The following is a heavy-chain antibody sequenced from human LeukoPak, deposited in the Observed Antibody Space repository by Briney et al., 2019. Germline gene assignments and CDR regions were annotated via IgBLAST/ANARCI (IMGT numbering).Heavy chain of an antibody. Sequence: KPGRSLRLSCTASGITFRDYSMAWMRQAPGKGLEWVGYIRPKTYGETTEYAASVKGRFIISRDDSKSIGYLQMNSLTTEDTAVYYCSSDLYSSSWLPGNYFFGMDVWGQGTTVTVSS. CDR1: GITFRDYS. CDR3: SSDLYSSSWLPGNYFFGMDV. V-gene: IGHV3-49*05. J-gene: IGHJ6*02. D-gene: IGHD6-13*01. CDR2: IRPKTYGETT.